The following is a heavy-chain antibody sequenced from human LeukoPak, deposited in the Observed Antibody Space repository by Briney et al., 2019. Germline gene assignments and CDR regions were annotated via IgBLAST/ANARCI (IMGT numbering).Heavy chain of an antibody. V-gene: IGHV1-18*01. CDR3: ARMVYFDY. CDR2: ISAYNGNT. CDR1: GYTFTSHD. J-gene: IGHJ4*02. Sequence: ASVKVSCKASGYTFTSHDINWVRQATGQGLEWMGWISAYNGNTNYAQKLQGRVTMTTDTSTSTAYMELRSLRSDDTAVYYCARMVYFDYWGQGTLVTVSS. D-gene: IGHD2-8*01.